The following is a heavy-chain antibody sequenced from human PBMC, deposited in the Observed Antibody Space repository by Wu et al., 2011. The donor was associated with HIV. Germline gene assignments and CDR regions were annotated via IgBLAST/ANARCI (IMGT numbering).Heavy chain of an antibody. J-gene: IGHJ3*02. CDR1: GYTFTDYL. D-gene: IGHD5-24*01. Sequence: QVQLVQSGAEVKRPGASVKVSCTISGYTFTDYLIHWVRQAPGQGLEWMGWVDPKSGDTKYAQKFQDRVTMTGDTSISTAYMGLSRLRSDDTAVYYCARGEMTTIEPRDAFDIWGQGTMVTVSS. V-gene: IGHV1-2*02. CDR2: VDPKSGDT. CDR3: ARGEMTTIEPRDAFDI.